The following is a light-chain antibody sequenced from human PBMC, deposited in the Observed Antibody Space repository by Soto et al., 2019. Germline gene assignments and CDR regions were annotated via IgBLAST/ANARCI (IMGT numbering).Light chain of an antibody. V-gene: IGKV3-11*01. Sequence: ETVLTQFPATMSVTPCDRATLSCRASQSVSSYLAWYQQKPGQAPRLLIYDASNRATGIPARFSGSGSGTDFTLTISSLQPEDSATYYCLQDINYPWTFGQGTKVDIK. CDR2: DAS. J-gene: IGKJ1*01. CDR1: QSVSSY. CDR3: LQDINYPWT.